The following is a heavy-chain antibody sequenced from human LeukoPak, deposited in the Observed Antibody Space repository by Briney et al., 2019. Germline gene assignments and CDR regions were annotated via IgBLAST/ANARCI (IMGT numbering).Heavy chain of an antibody. CDR3: ARADSSGYYVGY. J-gene: IGHJ4*02. CDR1: DGSISSYY. D-gene: IGHD3-22*01. V-gene: IGHV4-59*01. CDR2: IYYSGST. Sequence: SETLSLTCTVSDGSISSYYWSWIRQPPGKGLEWIGHIYYSGSTNYNPSLKSRVTISVDTSKNQFSLKLSSVTAADTAVYYCARADSSGYYVGYWGQGTLVTVSS.